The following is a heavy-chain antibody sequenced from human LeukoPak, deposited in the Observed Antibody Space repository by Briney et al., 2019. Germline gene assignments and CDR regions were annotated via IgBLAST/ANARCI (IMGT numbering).Heavy chain of an antibody. CDR1: GGSISSYY. J-gene: IGHJ5*02. CDR3: ARAHWNYGRFDP. D-gene: IGHD1-7*01. CDR2: IYYSGST. Sequence: PSETLSLTCTVSGGSISSYYWSWIRQPPGKGLEWIGYIYYSGSTNYNPSLKSRVTISVDTSKNQFSLKLSSVTAADTAVYYCARAHWNYGRFDPWGQGTLVTVSS. V-gene: IGHV4-59*01.